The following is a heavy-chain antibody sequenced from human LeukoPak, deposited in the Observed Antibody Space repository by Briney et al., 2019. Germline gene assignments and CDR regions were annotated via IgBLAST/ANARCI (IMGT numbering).Heavy chain of an antibody. D-gene: IGHD6-19*01. CDR3: ARAGGWARGDYKGEAFDI. V-gene: IGHV1-18*01. CDR1: GYTFTNFG. J-gene: IGHJ3*02. CDR2: ISVYNGNT. Sequence: ASVKVSCKASGYTFTNFGISRVRQAPGQGLEWMGWISVYNGNTNYAEKVQGRVTMTADTSTRTAYMELRSLRSDDTAVYYCARAGGWARGDYKGEAFDIWGQGTKVTVSS.